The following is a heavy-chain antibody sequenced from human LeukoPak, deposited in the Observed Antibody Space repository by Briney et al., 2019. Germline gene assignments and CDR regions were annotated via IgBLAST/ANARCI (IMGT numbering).Heavy chain of an antibody. CDR3: ARDNEQLNAFDI. CDR2: IYTSGST. V-gene: IGHV4-4*07. J-gene: IGHJ3*02. Sequence: SETLSLTCTVSGGSISSYYWSWIRQPAGKGLEWIGRIYTSGSTNYNPSLKSRVTISVDTSKNQFSLKLSSVTAADTAVYYCARDNEQLNAFDIWGQGTMVTVSS. D-gene: IGHD6-13*01. CDR1: GGSISSYY.